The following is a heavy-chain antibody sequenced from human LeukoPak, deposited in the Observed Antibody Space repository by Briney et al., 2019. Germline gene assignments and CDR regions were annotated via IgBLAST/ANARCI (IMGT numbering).Heavy chain of an antibody. CDR1: GYTFTSYG. V-gene: IGHV1-18*01. CDR3: ARADGYSGYHSISGHIVVVTAIEY. J-gene: IGHJ4*02. D-gene: IGHD2-21*02. CDR2: ISAYNGNT. Sequence: ASVKVSCKASGYTFTSYGISWVRQAPGQGLEWMGWISAYNGNTNYAQKLQGRVTMTTDTSTSTAYMELRSLRSDDTAVYYCARADGYSGYHSISGHIVVVTAIEYWGQGTLVTVSS.